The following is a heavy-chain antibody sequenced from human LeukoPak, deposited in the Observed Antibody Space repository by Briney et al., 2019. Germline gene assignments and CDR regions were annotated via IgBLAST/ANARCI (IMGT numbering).Heavy chain of an antibody. D-gene: IGHD4-23*01. CDR2: ISYDGSNK. Sequence: GGSLRLSCAASGFTFSSYGMHWVRQAPGKGLEWVAVISYDGSNKYYADSVKGRFTISRDNSKNTLYLQMNSLRAEDTAVYYCAVGGYGGNVEAFVIWGQGTMVTVSS. V-gene: IGHV3-30*03. CDR1: GFTFSSYG. CDR3: AVGGYGGNVEAFVI. J-gene: IGHJ3*02.